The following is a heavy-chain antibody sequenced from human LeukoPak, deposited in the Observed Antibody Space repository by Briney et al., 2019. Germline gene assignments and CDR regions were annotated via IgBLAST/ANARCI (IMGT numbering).Heavy chain of an antibody. CDR2: IRYDGSDK. CDR1: GFIFSNYG. D-gene: IGHD1-26*01. V-gene: IGHV3-30*02. CDR3: AKDPVGATVSADY. Sequence: PGGSLRLSCAASGFIFSNYGKHWVRQAPGKGPEWVAFIRYDGSDKYYVDSVKDRFTISRDNSKNTVYLQMNSLRTEDTAVYHCAKDPVGATVSADYWGQGTLVTVSS. J-gene: IGHJ4*02.